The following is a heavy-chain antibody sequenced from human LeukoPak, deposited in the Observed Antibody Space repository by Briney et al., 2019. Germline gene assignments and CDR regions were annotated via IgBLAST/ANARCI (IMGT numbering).Heavy chain of an antibody. CDR2: INPNSGGT. D-gene: IGHD3-22*01. CDR3: ARYFRYYDSSGYPEFDY. Sequence: ASVKVSCKASGYTFTGYYMHWVRQAPGQGLEWMGWINPNSGGTNYAQKFQGRVTMTRDTSISTAYMELSRLRSDDTAVYYCARYFRYYDSSGYPEFDYWGQGTLVTVSS. CDR1: GYTFTGYY. V-gene: IGHV1-2*02. J-gene: IGHJ4*02.